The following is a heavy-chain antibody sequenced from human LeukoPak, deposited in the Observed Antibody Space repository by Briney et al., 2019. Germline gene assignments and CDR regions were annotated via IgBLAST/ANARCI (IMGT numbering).Heavy chain of an antibody. D-gene: IGHD1-26*01. CDR2: INPSGGST. V-gene: IGHV1-46*01. J-gene: IGHJ3*02. Sequence: ASVKVPCKASGYTFTSHYIHWVRQAPGQGLEWMGMINPSGGSTSHAQMVQGRVTMTRDMSTSTVYMELSSLRSEDTAVYYCARGGGSWVRYAFDIWGQGTMVTVSS. CDR3: ARGGGSWVRYAFDI. CDR1: GYTFTSHY.